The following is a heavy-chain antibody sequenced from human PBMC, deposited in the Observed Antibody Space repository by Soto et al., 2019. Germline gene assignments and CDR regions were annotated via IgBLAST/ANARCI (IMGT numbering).Heavy chain of an antibody. V-gene: IGHV3-23*01. CDR2: VTVSGDTS. D-gene: IGHD2-15*01. CDR3: AKHGCSYPACYPYYYYVDV. Sequence: EVQLLESGGGLAQPGGSLRLSCAASGFTFSDSALSWVRQGTGKGLEWVSSVTVSGDTSYYADYVEGRFTISRDNSKNTLYLQMNSLRADDTAVYYCAKHGCSYPACYPYYYYVDVWGEGATVTVSS. CDR1: GFTFSDSA. J-gene: IGHJ6*03.